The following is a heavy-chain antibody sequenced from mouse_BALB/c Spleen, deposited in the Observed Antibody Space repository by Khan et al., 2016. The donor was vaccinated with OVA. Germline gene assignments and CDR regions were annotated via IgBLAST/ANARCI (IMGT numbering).Heavy chain of an antibody. CDR3: ASDGPDGAWFAY. CDR2: IYPATGSI. V-gene: IGHV1-76*01. J-gene: IGHJ3*01. D-gene: IGHD2-3*01. CDR1: GNIFPNYW. Sequence: QVQLKEPGDELVRPGASVKLSCKTSGNIFPNYWNHWVKQRSGQGLEWIAKIYPATGSIYYNDTLKGKARLDADKSSSTAYMQLNSLKSEDSSVYCCASDGPDGAWFAYWCQGCLVTVA.